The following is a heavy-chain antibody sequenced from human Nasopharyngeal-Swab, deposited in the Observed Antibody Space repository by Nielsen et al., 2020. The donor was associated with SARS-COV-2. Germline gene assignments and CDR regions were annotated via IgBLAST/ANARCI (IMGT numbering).Heavy chain of an antibody. D-gene: IGHD1-1*01. J-gene: IGHJ3*02. CDR1: GFTVGRNF. V-gene: IGHV3-53*04. Sequence: ESLKISCAASGFTVGRNFMSWVRQAPGKGLEWVSFISSDDSPQYADSVKGRFTISRHTSENTMYLQMNSLRAEDTAIYYCARVGYLYLYGAFDIWGQGTPVTVSS. CDR2: ISSDDSP. CDR3: ARVGYLYLYGAFDI.